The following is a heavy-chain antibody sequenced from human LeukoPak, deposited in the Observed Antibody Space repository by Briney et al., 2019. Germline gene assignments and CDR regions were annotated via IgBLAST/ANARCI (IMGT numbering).Heavy chain of an antibody. V-gene: IGHV1-69*05. CDR3: ARTITIFGVHKGNWFDP. J-gene: IGHJ5*02. CDR1: GGTSSSYA. D-gene: IGHD3-3*01. CDR2: IIPIFGTA. Sequence: GSSVKVSCKASGGTSSSYAISWVRQAPGQGLEWMGGIIPIFGTANYAQKFQGRVTITTDESTSTAYMELSSLRSEDTAVYYCARTITIFGVHKGNWFDPWGQGTLVTVSS.